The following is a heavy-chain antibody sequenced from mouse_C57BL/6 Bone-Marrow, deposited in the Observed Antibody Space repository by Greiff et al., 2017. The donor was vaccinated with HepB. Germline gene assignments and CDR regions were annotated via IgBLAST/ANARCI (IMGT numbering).Heavy chain of an antibody. J-gene: IGHJ3*01. CDR1: GFTFSSYG. CDR2: ISSGGSYT. CDR3: ARQFFAY. V-gene: IGHV5-6*01. Sequence: DVHLVESGGDLVKPGGSLKLSCAASGFTFSSYGMSWVRQTPDKRLEWVATISSGGSYTYYPDSVKGRFTISRDNAKNTLYLQMSSLKSEDTAMYYCARQFFAYWGQGTLVTVSA.